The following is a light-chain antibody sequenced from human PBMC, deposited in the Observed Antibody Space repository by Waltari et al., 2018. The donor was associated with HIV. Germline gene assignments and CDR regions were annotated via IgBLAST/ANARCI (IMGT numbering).Light chain of an antibody. Sequence: QSALTQPASVSGSLGQSITISCTGTSSDVGAYNVVSWYQQHPGKAPKLLIYEVTKRPAGGSDRFSGSKSGNTASLTISGLQAEDEADYYCCSDAIRNTSVVFGGGTDLTVL. J-gene: IGLJ2*01. V-gene: IGLV2-23*02. CDR2: EVT. CDR3: CSDAIRNTSVV. CDR1: SSDVGAYNV.